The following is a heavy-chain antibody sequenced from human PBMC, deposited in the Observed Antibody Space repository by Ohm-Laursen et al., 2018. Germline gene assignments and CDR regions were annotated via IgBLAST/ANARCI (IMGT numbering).Heavy chain of an antibody. V-gene: IGHV4-38-2*02. D-gene: IGHD2/OR15-2a*01. Sequence: GTLSLTCAVSGYSISSGYYWGWIRQPPGKGLEWIGSIYHSGSTYYNPSLKSRVTISVDTSKNQFSLKLSSVTAAGTAVYYCARDRISTTLNWFDPWGQGTLVTVSS. J-gene: IGHJ5*02. CDR2: IYHSGST. CDR3: ARDRISTTLNWFDP. CDR1: GYSISSGYY.